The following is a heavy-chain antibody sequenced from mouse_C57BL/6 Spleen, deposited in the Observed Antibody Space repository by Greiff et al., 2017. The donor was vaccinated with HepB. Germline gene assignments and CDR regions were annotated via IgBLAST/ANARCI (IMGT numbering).Heavy chain of an antibody. CDR1: GYAFSSSW. CDR3: ARRGDYDVEDYYAMDY. D-gene: IGHD2-4*01. V-gene: IGHV1-82*01. CDR2: IYPGDGDT. J-gene: IGHJ4*01. Sequence: QVQLQQSGPELVKPGASVKISCKASGYAFSSSWMNWVKQRPGKGLEWIGRIYPGDGDTNYNGKFKGKATLTADKSSSTAYMQLSSLTSEDSAVYFCARRGDYDVEDYYAMDYWGQGTSVTVSS.